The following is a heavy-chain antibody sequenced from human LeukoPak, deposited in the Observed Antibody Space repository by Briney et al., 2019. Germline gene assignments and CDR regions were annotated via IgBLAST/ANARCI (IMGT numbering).Heavy chain of an antibody. Sequence: GGSLRLSCAASGFTFNTYSMNWVRQAPGKGLEWVSYISSSSSMRWYADSVRGRFTISRDNAQNSLYLLMNSLRAEDTAVYYCARDPLRRYDYWGQGTLVTVSS. CDR3: ARDPLRRYDY. J-gene: IGHJ4*02. CDR2: ISSSSSMR. CDR1: GFTFNTYS. D-gene: IGHD3-9*01. V-gene: IGHV3-48*04.